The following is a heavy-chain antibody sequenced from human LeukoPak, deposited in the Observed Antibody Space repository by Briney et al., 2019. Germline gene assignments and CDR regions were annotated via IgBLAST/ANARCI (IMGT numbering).Heavy chain of an antibody. Sequence: PGRSLRLSCAASGFTFSSSAMHWVRQAPGKGLEWVAVVSDDAINTYYADSVKGRFTISKDKSKNKLYLQMNSLRAEDTAVYFCARDRTSSGYFDYWGQGTLVTVSS. CDR1: GFTFSSSA. CDR2: VSDDAINT. J-gene: IGHJ4*02. V-gene: IGHV3-30*01. D-gene: IGHD2-2*01. CDR3: ARDRTSSGYFDY.